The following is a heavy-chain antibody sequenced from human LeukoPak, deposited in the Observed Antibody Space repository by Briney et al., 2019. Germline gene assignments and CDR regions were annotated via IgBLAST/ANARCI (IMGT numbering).Heavy chain of an antibody. D-gene: IGHD3-3*01. CDR2: IYYSGST. CDR1: GGSISSYY. V-gene: IGHV4-59*01. Sequence: SETLSLTCTVSGGSISSYYWSWIRQPPGKGLEWIGYIYYSGSTNYNPSLKSRVTISVDTSKNQFSLKLSSVTAADTAVYYCARGYDSWSGLFDYWGQGTLVTVSS. J-gene: IGHJ4*02. CDR3: ARGYDSWSGLFDY.